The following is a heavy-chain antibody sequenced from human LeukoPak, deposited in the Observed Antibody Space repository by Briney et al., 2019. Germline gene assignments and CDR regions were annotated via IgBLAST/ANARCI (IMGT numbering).Heavy chain of an antibody. D-gene: IGHD3-9*01. Sequence: GGSLRLSCAASGFTVSSNYMSWVRQAPGKGLEWVSVIYSGGSTYYADSVKGRFTISRDNAKKSLYLQMNSLRAEDTAVYYCSRATTYDILTGYSDYWGQGTLVTVSP. CDR2: IYSGGST. CDR3: SRATTYDILTGYSDY. V-gene: IGHV3-66*01. CDR1: GFTVSSNY. J-gene: IGHJ4*02.